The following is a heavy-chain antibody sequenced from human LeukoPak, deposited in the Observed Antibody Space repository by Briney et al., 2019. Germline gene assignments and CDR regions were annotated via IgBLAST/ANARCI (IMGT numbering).Heavy chain of an antibody. CDR2: INHSGST. Sequence: PSETLSLTCAVYGGSFSGYYWSWIRQPPGEGLEWIGEINHSGSTNYNPSLKSRVTVSVDTSKNQFSLKLSSVTAADTAVYYCARRPGGIAAAGTSVWFDPWGQGTLVTVSS. D-gene: IGHD6-13*01. CDR1: GGSFSGYY. CDR3: ARRPGGIAAAGTSVWFDP. J-gene: IGHJ5*02. V-gene: IGHV4-34*01.